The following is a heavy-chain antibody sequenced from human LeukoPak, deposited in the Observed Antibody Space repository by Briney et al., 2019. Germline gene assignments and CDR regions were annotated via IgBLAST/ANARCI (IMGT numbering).Heavy chain of an antibody. Sequence: ASVKVSCKASGYTFTGYYMHWVRQAPGQGLEWMGWINPNNGGTNYAQKFQGRVTMTRDTSISTAYMEPSRLRSDDTAVYYCARDRDYYARGGFDPWGQGTLVTVSS. CDR2: INPNNGGT. D-gene: IGHD3-10*01. CDR1: GYTFTGYY. V-gene: IGHV1-2*02. J-gene: IGHJ5*02. CDR3: ARDRDYYARGGFDP.